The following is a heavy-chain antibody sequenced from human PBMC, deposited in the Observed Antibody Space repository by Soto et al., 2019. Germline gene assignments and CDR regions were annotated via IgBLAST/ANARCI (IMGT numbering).Heavy chain of an antibody. Sequence: QVQLQESGPGLVKPSETLSLTCTVSGDSISNYYWTWIRQPPGKGLEWIGYIYYSGTTNYNPPLKSRVTMSVDTPKNQFPLKLSSVTAADTAGYYFARQLITWGQGILVTVSS. V-gene: IGHV4-59*08. CDR3: ARQLIT. J-gene: IGHJ4*02. CDR1: GDSISNYY. CDR2: IYYSGTT.